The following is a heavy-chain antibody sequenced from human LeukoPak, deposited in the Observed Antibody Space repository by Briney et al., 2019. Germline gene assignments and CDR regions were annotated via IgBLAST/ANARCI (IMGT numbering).Heavy chain of an antibody. Sequence: GGSLRLSCAASGFTFSGYAVSWVRQAPGKGLEWVSGFGCDGNTHYSESVHGRLAISRDTSKPTVYLQMNRLRTEDTALYYCARDIHYWVAMDVWGQGTTVTVSS. D-gene: IGHD2-15*01. CDR3: ARDIHYWVAMDV. J-gene: IGHJ6*02. CDR1: GFTFSGYA. V-gene: IGHV3-23*01. CDR2: FGCDGNT.